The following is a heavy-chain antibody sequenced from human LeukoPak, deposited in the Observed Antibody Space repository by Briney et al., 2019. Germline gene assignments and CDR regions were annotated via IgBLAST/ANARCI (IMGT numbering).Heavy chain of an antibody. V-gene: IGHV1-46*01. CDR1: GYTFTSYY. CDR2: INPSGGST. CDR3: ARGGMTTYEGTGVLKFGDY. J-gene: IGHJ4*02. Sequence: GASVKVSCKASGYTFTSYYMHWVRQAPGQGLEWMGIINPSGGSTSYAQKFQGRVTMTRDTSTSTVYMELSSLRSEVTAVYYCARGGMTTYEGTGVLKFGDYWGQGTLVTVSS. D-gene: IGHD4-11*01.